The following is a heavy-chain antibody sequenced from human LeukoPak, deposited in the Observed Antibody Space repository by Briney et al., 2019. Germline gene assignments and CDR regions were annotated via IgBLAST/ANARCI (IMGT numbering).Heavy chain of an antibody. CDR3: ARDIRKRGYYDFWSGYYKGSPIYYGMDV. V-gene: IGHV3-74*01. CDR1: GFTFSNYW. Sequence: GGSLRLSCAASGFTFSNYWIHWVRQAPGKGLVWVSRISSDGSITNYADSVKGRFTISRDNAQNSVYLQMSSLRAEDTAIYYCARDIRKRGYYDFWSGYYKGSPIYYGMDVWGQGTAVTVSS. D-gene: IGHD3-3*01. J-gene: IGHJ6*02. CDR2: ISSDGSIT.